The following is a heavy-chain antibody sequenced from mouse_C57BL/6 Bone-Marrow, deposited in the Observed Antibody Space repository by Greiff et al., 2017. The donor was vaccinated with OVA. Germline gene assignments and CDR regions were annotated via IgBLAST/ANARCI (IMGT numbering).Heavy chain of an antibody. CDR2: IRLKSDNYAT. CDR1: GFTFSNYW. V-gene: IGHV6-3*01. Sequence: EVKVDESGGGLVQPGGSMKLSCVASGFTFSNYWMNWVRQSPEKGLEWVAQIRLKSDNYATHYAESVKGRFTISRDDSKSSVYLQMNNLRAEDTGIYYCTAGGFAYWGQGTLVTVSA. CDR3: TAGGFAY. J-gene: IGHJ3*01.